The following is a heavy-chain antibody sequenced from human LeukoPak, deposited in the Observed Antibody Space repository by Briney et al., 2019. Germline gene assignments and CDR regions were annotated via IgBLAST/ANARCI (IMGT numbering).Heavy chain of an antibody. D-gene: IGHD6-6*01. CDR1: GFTFSSYA. Sequence: GGSLRLSCAASGFTFSSYAMYWVRQAPGKGLEWVAVISYDGNNKYYADSVNGRYTISRDDSKNTLSLQMNSLRAEDTAVYYCARGAPERISSSTNYYFDYWGQGTLVTVSS. V-gene: IGHV3-30-3*01. J-gene: IGHJ4*02. CDR2: ISYDGNNK. CDR3: ARGAPERISSSTNYYFDY.